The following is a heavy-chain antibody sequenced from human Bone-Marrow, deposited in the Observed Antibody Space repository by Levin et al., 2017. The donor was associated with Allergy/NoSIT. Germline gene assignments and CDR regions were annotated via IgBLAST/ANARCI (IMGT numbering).Heavy chain of an antibody. CDR3: ARFPGSDEFADY. V-gene: IGHV1-69*02. CDR2: IIPVLKLA. D-gene: IGHD3-10*01. CDR1: GGTFDSFS. J-gene: IGHJ4*02. Sequence: VASVKVSCNASGGTFDSFSFSWVRQAPGQGLEWMGRIIPVLKLANYAQKFEGRVTITADKSTRSIYMELTSLTLEDTAIYYCARFPGSDEFADYWGQGTPVTVSS.